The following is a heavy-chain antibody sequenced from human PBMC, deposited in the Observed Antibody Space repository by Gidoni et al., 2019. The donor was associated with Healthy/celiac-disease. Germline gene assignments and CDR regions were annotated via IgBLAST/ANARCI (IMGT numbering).Heavy chain of an antibody. Sequence: EVQLLESGGGLVQPGGSLRLSCAASGFTFLSYALSWVRQAPGKGLEWVSAISGSGGSTYYADSVKGRFTISRDNSKNTLYLQMNSLRAEDTAVYYCAKEIRFLEWPTPDNWFDPWGQGTLVTVSS. V-gene: IGHV3-23*01. CDR1: GFTFLSYA. D-gene: IGHD3-3*01. J-gene: IGHJ5*02. CDR2: ISGSGGST. CDR3: AKEIRFLEWPTPDNWFDP.